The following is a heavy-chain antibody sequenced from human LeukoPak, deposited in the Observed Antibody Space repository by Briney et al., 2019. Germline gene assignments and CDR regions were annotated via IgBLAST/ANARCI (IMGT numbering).Heavy chain of an antibody. CDR3: ARGYFRSYGYWGILGYYFDY. V-gene: IGHV4-34*01. J-gene: IGHJ4*02. D-gene: IGHD5-18*01. Sequence: SETLSLTCAVYGGSFSGYYWSWIRQPPGKGLEWIGEINQSGSTNYNPSLKSRVTISVDTSKNQFSLKLSSVTAADTAVYYCARGYFRSYGYWGILGYYFDYWGQGTLVTVSS. CDR2: INQSGST. CDR1: GGSFSGYY.